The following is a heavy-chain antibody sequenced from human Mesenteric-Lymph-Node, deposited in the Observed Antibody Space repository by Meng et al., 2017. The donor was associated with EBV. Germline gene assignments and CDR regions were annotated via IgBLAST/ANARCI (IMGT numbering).Heavy chain of an antibody. CDR3: ARELAGYNPNWFDP. J-gene: IGHJ5*02. V-gene: IGHV4-39*07. CDR2: MYHSGVA. D-gene: IGHD3-9*01. Sequence: QLLLQDPGPGLVKPSETLSLTCTVSGGSISTDTSDWGWIRQPPGKGLEWIGTMYHSGVAYYSPSLHSRVTISLDTSKNQLSLKLKSVTAADTAVYYCARELAGYNPNWFDPWGQGALVTVSS. CDR1: GGSISTDTSD.